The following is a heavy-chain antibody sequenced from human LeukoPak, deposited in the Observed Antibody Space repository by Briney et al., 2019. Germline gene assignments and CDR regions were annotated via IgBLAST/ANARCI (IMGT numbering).Heavy chain of an antibody. Sequence: SETLSLTCTVSGGSISSYYWRWIRRPPGKGREWIGYIYYSGSTNYNPSLKSRVTISVDTSKNQFSLKLSSVTAADTAVYYCARGIFGVVPKTFDYWGQGTLVTVSS. J-gene: IGHJ4*02. D-gene: IGHD3-3*01. CDR2: IYYSGST. V-gene: IGHV4-59*13. CDR1: GGSISSYY. CDR3: ARGIFGVVPKTFDY.